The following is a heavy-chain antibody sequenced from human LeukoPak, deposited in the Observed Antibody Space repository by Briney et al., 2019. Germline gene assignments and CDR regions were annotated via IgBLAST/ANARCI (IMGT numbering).Heavy chain of an antibody. D-gene: IGHD1-26*01. V-gene: IGHV1-24*01. CDR1: GYTLTELS. Sequence: ASVKVSCKVSGYTLTELSMHWVRQAPGKGLEWMGGFDPEDGETIYAQKFQGRVTMTRDTSTSTVYMELSSLRSEDTAVYYCARDRVGATFDYWGQGTLVTVSS. CDR2: FDPEDGET. CDR3: ARDRVGATFDY. J-gene: IGHJ4*02.